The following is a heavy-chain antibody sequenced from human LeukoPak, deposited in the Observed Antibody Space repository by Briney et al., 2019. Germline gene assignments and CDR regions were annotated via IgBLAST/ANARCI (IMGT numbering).Heavy chain of an antibody. V-gene: IGHV4-38-2*02. Sequence: PSETLSLTCTVSGYSISSDYYWGWIPQPPGKGLEWIGSIYHSGSTYYNPSLKSRVTIPVDTSKNQFSLKLSSVTAADTAVYYCARGEYSSFMYYFDYWGQGTLVTVSS. J-gene: IGHJ4*02. CDR1: GYSISSDYY. CDR3: ARGEYSSFMYYFDY. CDR2: IYHSGST. D-gene: IGHD6-6*01.